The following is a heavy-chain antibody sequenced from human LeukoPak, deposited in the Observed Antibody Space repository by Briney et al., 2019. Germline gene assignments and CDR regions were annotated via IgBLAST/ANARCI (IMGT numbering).Heavy chain of an antibody. CDR2: IFPGDSDI. CDR3: ARHPLGAAAGRRYYFDY. J-gene: IGHJ4*02. CDR1: GYRFTSYW. Sequence: GESLKISCKGSGYRFTSYWIGWVRQMPGKGLEWMGIIFPGDSDIRYSPSFQGQVTISADKSISTAYLQWNSLKASDTAMYYCARHPLGAAAGRRYYFDYWGQGTLVTVSS. V-gene: IGHV5-51*01. D-gene: IGHD6-13*01.